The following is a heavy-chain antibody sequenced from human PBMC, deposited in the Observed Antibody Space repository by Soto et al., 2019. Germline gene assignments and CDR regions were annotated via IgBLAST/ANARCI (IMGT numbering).Heavy chain of an antibody. J-gene: IGHJ4*02. D-gene: IGHD3-10*01. CDR1: GYTFTNYY. V-gene: IGHV1-46*01. CDR3: ARDFSGPMDY. CDR2: IYPSGGSP. Sequence: GASVKVSCKASGYTFTNYYMHWVRQAPGQGLEWMGIIYPSGGSPTNAQKFPGRVTMTRDTSTSTVYMELSSLRSEDTAVYYWARDFSGPMDYWGQGTLVTVSS.